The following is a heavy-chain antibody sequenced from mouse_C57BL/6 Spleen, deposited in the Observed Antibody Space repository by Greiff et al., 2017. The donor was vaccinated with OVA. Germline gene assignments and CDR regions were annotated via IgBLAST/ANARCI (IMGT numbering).Heavy chain of an antibody. CDR2: IDPSDSYT. CDR3: ARRRSIYAMDY. Sequence: QVQLQQPGAELVKPGASVKLSCKASGYTFTSYWMQWVKQRPGQGLEWIGEIDPSDSYTNYNQKFKGKAPLTVDTASSTAYMQLSSLTSEDSAVYYCARRRSIYAMDYWGQGTSVTVSS. V-gene: IGHV1-50*01. D-gene: IGHD2-10*02. J-gene: IGHJ4*01. CDR1: GYTFTSYW.